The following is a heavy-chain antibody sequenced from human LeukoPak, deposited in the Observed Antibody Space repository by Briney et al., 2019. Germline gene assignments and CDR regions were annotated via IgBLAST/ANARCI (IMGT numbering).Heavy chain of an antibody. Sequence: GGSLRLSCAASGFTFSSFWMSWVRQAPGKGLEWVANIKQDGSEQSYVESVKGRFTISRDNAKNTLYLQMNSLRAEDTAVYYCAKVLPICSGGSCYSYGMDVWGQGTTVTVSS. CDR3: AKVLPICSGGSCYSYGMDV. D-gene: IGHD2-15*01. J-gene: IGHJ6*02. CDR2: IKQDGSEQ. V-gene: IGHV3-7*03. CDR1: GFTFSSFW.